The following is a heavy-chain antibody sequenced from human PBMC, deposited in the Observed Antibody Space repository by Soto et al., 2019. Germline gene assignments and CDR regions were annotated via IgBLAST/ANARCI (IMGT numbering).Heavy chain of an antibody. CDR3: ATPSGVGNGPDYFDY. CDR1: GYTFTGYY. V-gene: IGHV1-2*02. D-gene: IGHD2-8*01. J-gene: IGHJ4*02. Sequence: ASVKVSCKTSGYTFTGYYIHWVRQAPGRGLEWMGWINPNSGGTNYAQKFQGRVTMTRDTSISTAYMELSRLRSDDTAVYYCATPSGVGNGPDYFDYWGQGTLVTAPQ. CDR2: INPNSGGT.